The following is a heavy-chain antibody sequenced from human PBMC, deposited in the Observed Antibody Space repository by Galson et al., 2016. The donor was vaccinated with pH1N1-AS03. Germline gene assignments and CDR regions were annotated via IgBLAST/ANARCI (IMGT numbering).Heavy chain of an antibody. Sequence: SLRLSCAASGFTFGDYYMSWIRQAPGKGLEWISCITSSGGSWSTIYYADSVKGRFTISRDNAKNSLYLQMNSLRADDTAVYFCARGWYDIWTGYLVDPFDYWGQGALVTVSS. CDR3: ARGWYDIWTGYLVDPFDY. D-gene: IGHD3-9*01. CDR1: GFTFGDYY. CDR2: ITSSGGSWSTI. V-gene: IGHV3-11*01. J-gene: IGHJ4*02.